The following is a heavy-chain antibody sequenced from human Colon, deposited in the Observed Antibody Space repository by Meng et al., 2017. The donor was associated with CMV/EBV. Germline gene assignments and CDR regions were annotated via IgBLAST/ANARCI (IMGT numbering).Heavy chain of an antibody. Sequence: GESLKISCVASGLTFSSYAMHWVRQAPGKGLEWVAVISYDGSNKYYADSVKGRFTISRDNSKNTLYLQMNSLRAEDTAVYYCAREDIVVVPAADYYYGMDVWGQGTTVTVSS. CDR3: AREDIVVVPAADYYYGMDV. D-gene: IGHD2-2*01. CDR2: ISYDGSNK. J-gene: IGHJ6*02. CDR1: GLTFSSYA. V-gene: IGHV3-30*04.